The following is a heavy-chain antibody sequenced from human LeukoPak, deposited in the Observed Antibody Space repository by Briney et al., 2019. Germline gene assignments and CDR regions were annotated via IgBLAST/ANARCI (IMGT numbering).Heavy chain of an antibody. CDR2: INHSGST. V-gene: IGHV4-34*01. Sequence: SETLSLTCAVYGGSFSGYYWSWIRQPPGKGLGWIGEINHSGSTNYNPSLKSRVTISVDTSKNQFSLKLSSVTAADTAVYYCARGKKVPAAHRYYYYYYMDVWGKGTTVTVSS. CDR1: GGSFSGYY. J-gene: IGHJ6*03. CDR3: ARGKKVPAAHRYYYYYYMDV. D-gene: IGHD2-2*01.